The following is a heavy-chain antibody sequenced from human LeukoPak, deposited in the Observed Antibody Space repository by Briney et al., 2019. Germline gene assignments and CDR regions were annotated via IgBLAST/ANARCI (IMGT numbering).Heavy chain of an antibody. CDR2: ITSKTDGGTT. CDR3: TSNSTAWDCSGGSCYTYYFDY. D-gene: IGHD2-15*01. CDR1: GFTFNNAW. Sequence: GGSLRLSCAASGFTFNNAWMSWVRQAPGKGLDWVGRITSKTDGGTTDYAAPVKGRFTISRDDSKNTLYLQMNSLKTEDTAVYYCTSNSTAWDCSGGSCYTYYFDYWGQGTLVTVSS. J-gene: IGHJ4*02. V-gene: IGHV3-15*01.